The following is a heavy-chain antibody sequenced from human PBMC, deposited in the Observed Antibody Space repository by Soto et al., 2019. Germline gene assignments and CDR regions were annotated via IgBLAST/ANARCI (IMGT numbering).Heavy chain of an antibody. CDR1: GFTFSSYG. J-gene: IGHJ6*03. CDR3: ARDGGYSNYERYYYYYYYMDV. D-gene: IGHD4-4*01. V-gene: IGHV3-33*01. Sequence: QVQLVESGGGVVQPGRSLRLSCAASGFTFSSYGMHWVRQAPGKGLEWVAVIWYDGSNKYYADSVKGRFTISRDKSKNTLYLQMNSLRAEDTAVYYCARDGGYSNYERYYYYYYYMDVWGKGTTVTVS. CDR2: IWYDGSNK.